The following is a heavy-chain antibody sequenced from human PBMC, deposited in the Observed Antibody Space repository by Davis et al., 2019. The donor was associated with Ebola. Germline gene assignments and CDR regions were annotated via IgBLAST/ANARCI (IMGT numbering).Heavy chain of an antibody. J-gene: IGHJ4*02. CDR3: ARHHYYDFWSGYYPEFDY. V-gene: IGHV5-10-1*01. Sequence: KVSCKGSGYSFTSYWIGWVRQMPGKGLEWMGRIDPSDSYTNYSPSFQGHVTISADKSISTAYLQWSSLKASDTAMYYCARHHYYDFWSGYYPEFDYWGQGTLVTVSS. CDR1: GYSFTSYW. D-gene: IGHD3-3*01. CDR2: IDPSDSYT.